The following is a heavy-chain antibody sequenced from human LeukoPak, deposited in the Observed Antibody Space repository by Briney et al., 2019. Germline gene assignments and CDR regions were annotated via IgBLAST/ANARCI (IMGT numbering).Heavy chain of an antibody. CDR1: GDIFSVNNAV. Sequence: PSQTLSLTCVLSGDIFSVNNAVWGWGRQSGSRGLGWLVRTYYRSKLDYNYAVSVKSRITINPDTSKNQFSLQLSSVTSEDTAVYYCARGDQGLDYWGQGTLVTVSS. J-gene: IGHJ4*02. V-gene: IGHV6-1*01. D-gene: IGHD3-16*01. CDR2: TYYRSKLDY. CDR3: ARGDQGLDY.